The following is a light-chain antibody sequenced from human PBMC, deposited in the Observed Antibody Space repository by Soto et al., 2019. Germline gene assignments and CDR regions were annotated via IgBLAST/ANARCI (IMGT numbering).Light chain of an antibody. Sequence: SVLTQPPSVSAAPGQKVTISCSGSSSNIGGNSVSWYQQLPGTAPKLLIYDDNKRPSGIPDRFSGSKSGTSATLGITGFQTGDEADYYCCSYAGSYTYVFGTGTKVTVL. CDR1: SSNIGGNS. J-gene: IGLJ1*01. CDR3: CSYAGSYTYV. CDR2: DDN. V-gene: IGLV1-51*01.